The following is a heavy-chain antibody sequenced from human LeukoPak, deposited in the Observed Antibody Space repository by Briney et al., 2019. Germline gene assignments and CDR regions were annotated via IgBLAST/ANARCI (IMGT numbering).Heavy chain of an antibody. D-gene: IGHD3-22*01. V-gene: IGHV3-23*01. CDR1: GFTFSSYA. CDR3: ARETYYYDSSGYQDAFDI. Sequence: GGSLRLSCAASGFTFSSYAMSWVRQAPGKGLEWVSAISGSGGSTYYADSVKGRFTISRDNSKNTLYLQMNSLRAEDTAVYYCARETYYYDSSGYQDAFDIWGQGTMVTVSS. CDR2: ISGSGGST. J-gene: IGHJ3*02.